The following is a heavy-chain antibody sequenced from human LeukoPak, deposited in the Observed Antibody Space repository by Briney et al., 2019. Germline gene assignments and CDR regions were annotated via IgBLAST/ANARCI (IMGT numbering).Heavy chain of an antibody. V-gene: IGHV3-30*02. CDR1: GFTFSSYG. Sequence: GGSLRLSCAASGFTFSSYGMHWVRQAPGKGLEWVAFIRYDGSNKYYADSVKGRFTISRDNSKNTLYLQMNNLRAEDAAVYYCATGILAATGASVWGQGIMVTVSS. CDR3: ATGILAATGASV. CDR2: IRYDGSNK. D-gene: IGHD6-13*01. J-gene: IGHJ4*02.